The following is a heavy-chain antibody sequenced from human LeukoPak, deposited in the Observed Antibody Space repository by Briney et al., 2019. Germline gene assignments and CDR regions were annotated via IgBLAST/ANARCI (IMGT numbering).Heavy chain of an antibody. CDR3: TRQKPTATTMSDYYYYGMDV. Sequence: PGGSLRLSCAASGFTFSGSAMHWVRQASGKGLGWVGRIRSKANSYATAYAASVKGRFTISRDDSKNTAYLQMNSLKTEDTAVYYCTRQKPTATTMSDYYYYGMDVWGQGTTVTVSS. D-gene: IGHD4-17*01. CDR1: GFTFSGSA. J-gene: IGHJ6*02. CDR2: IRSKANSYAT. V-gene: IGHV3-73*01.